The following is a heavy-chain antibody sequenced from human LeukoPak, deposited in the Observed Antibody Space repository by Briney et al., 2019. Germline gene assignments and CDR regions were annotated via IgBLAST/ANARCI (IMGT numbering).Heavy chain of an antibody. V-gene: IGHV4-34*01. Sequence: SETLSLTCAVYGGSFSGYYWSWLRQPPGKGLEWIGEINHSGSTNYNPSLKSRVTISVDTSKNQFSLKLGSVTAADTAVYYCARDLGPGSLRDILTGPGGMDVWGQGTTVTVSS. CDR1: GGSFSGYY. J-gene: IGHJ6*02. CDR2: INHSGST. CDR3: ARDLGPGSLRDILTGPGGMDV. D-gene: IGHD3-9*01.